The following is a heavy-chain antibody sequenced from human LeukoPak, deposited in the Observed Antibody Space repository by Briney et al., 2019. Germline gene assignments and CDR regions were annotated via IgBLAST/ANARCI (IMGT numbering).Heavy chain of an antibody. CDR1: GGSFSGYY. CDR3: ARGASGGWATGSSWYAHRWFDP. D-gene: IGHD6-13*01. V-gene: IGHV4-34*01. Sequence: PSETLSLTCAVYGGSFSGYYWSWIRQPPGKGLEWIGEISHTGSINYRPSLKSRVTISVDKSKNQFSLRLTSVTAADTAVYYCARGASGGWATGSSWYAHRWFDPWGQGTLVTVSS. CDR2: ISHTGSI. J-gene: IGHJ5*02.